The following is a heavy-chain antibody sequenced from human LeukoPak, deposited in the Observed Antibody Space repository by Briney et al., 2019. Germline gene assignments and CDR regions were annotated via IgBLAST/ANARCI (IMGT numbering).Heavy chain of an antibody. CDR2: FDPEDGET. Sequence: ASVKVSCKVSGYTLTELSMHWVRQAPGKGLEWMGGFDPEDGETIYAQKFQGRVTMTEDTSTDTAYMELSSLRSEDTAVYYCATVLVVSAAASGRRYYYYYYYGMDVWGQGTTVTVSS. CDR1: GYTLTELS. V-gene: IGHV1-24*01. J-gene: IGHJ6*02. D-gene: IGHD2-2*01. CDR3: ATVLVVSAAASGRRYYYYYYYGMDV.